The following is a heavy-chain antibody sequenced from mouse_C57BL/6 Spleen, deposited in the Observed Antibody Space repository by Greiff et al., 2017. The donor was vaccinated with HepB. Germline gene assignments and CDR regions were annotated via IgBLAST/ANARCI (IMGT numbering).Heavy chain of an antibody. D-gene: IGHD2-5*01. CDR2: ISSGGSYT. V-gene: IGHV5-6*01. CDR3: AGYSTYAMDY. J-gene: IGHJ4*01. Sequence: EVQLQQSGGDLVKPGGSLKLSCAASGFTFSSYGMSWVRQTPDKRLEWVATISSGGSYTYYPDSVKGRFTISRDNAKNTLYLQMSSLKSEDTAMYYCAGYSTYAMDYWGQGTSVTVSS. CDR1: GFTFSSYG.